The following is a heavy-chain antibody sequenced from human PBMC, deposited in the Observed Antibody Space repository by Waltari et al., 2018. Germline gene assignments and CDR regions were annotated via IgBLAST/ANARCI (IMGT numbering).Heavy chain of an antibody. CDR3: ARRREDGTGHHYLDY. V-gene: IGHV4-39*07. CDR2: IYSRGNT. D-gene: IGHD2-8*02. Sequence: QLQLQESGPGLVKPSETLSPTCPVSGGYIRSSSYNWYCSREAPGKGLEWIRTIYSRGNTYYNPALKSRVTLSVDTPKNQFSLKVRSVTAADTAVYYCARRREDGTGHHYLDYWGQGTLVTVSS. CDR1: GGYIRSSSYN. J-gene: IGHJ4*02.